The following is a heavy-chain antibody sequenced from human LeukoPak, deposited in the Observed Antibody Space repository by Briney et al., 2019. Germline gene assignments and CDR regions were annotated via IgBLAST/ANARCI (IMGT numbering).Heavy chain of an antibody. D-gene: IGHD1-1*01. V-gene: IGHV4-59*01. CDR2: VDHPGST. CDR1: DDSITMYY. CDR3: ARGRVSSSTWYSTYYYYFYMDV. J-gene: IGHJ6*03. Sequence: SETLSLTCSVSDDSITMYYWTWIRQPPGKGLEWIGYVDHPGSTNFNPSLNGRVSISRDTTNNLFSLRLRSVTAADTAVHFCARGRVSSSTWYSTYYYYFYMDVWGKGTTVTVSS.